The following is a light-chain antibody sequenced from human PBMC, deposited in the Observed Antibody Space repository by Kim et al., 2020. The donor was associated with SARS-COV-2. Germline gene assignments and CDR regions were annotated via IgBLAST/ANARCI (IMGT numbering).Light chain of an antibody. Sequence: EIVLTQSPGTLSLSPGERATLSCRTSQTINSNYLAWYQRKPAQPPRLLIYDSSTRAAGIPDRFSGSGSGTDFTLTISRLEPEDFAVYYCHQYGGSLPYSFGQGTKLEI. J-gene: IGKJ2*03. V-gene: IGKV3-20*01. CDR1: QTINSNY. CDR3: HQYGGSLPYS. CDR2: DSS.